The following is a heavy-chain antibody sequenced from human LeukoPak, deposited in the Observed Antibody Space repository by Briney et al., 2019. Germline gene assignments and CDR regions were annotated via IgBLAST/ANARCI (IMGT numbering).Heavy chain of an antibody. CDR3: ARTTTVHPPFFDY. V-gene: IGHV1-18*01. Sequence: ASVKVSCKASGYTFTSCAISWVRQAPGQGLEWMGWISAYNGNTNSAQNLQGRVTVTTDTSTSTAYMELSSLRSEDTAVYYCARTTTVHPPFFDYWGQGTLVTVSS. CDR1: GYTFTSCA. CDR2: ISAYNGNT. D-gene: IGHD4-11*01. J-gene: IGHJ4*02.